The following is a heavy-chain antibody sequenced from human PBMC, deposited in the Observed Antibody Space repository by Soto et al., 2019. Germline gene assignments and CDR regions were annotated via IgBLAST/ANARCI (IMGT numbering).Heavy chain of an antibody. CDR2: INSDGSST. CDR3: ARPTVATAYFQD. V-gene: IGHV3-74*01. D-gene: IGHD4-17*01. CDR1: GFTFSSYW. J-gene: IGHJ1*01. Sequence: PGGSLRLSCAASGFTFSSYWMHWVRQAPGKGLVWVSRINSDGSSTSYADSVKGRFTISRDNAKNTLYLQMNSLRAEDTAVYYCARPTVATAYFQDWGQGTLVTVSS.